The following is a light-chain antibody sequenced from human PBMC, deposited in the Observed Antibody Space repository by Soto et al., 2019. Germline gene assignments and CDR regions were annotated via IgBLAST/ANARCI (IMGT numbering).Light chain of an antibody. CDR2: GAS. V-gene: IGKV3-20*01. Sequence: EIVLTQSPATLYVSPGERATLSCRASQSVSSNYLAWYQQKPSQAPRLLIYGASTRATGIPDRFSGSGSGTDFTLTISRLEPEDSAVYYCQQYGSSPTWTFGQGTKV. CDR3: QQYGSSPTWT. J-gene: IGKJ1*01. CDR1: QSVSSNY.